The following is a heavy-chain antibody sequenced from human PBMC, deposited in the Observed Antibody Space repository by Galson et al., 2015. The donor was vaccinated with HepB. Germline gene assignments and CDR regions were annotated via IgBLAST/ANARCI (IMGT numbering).Heavy chain of an antibody. CDR2: MNPNSGNT. Sequence: SVKVSCKASGYTFTSYDINWVRQATGQGLEWMGWMNPNSGNTGYAQKFQGRVTMTRNTSISTAYMELSSLRSEDTAVYYCARDMSPTSNWFDPWGQGTLVTVSS. D-gene: IGHD3-10*02. V-gene: IGHV1-8*01. J-gene: IGHJ5*02. CDR1: GYTFTSYD. CDR3: ARDMSPTSNWFDP.